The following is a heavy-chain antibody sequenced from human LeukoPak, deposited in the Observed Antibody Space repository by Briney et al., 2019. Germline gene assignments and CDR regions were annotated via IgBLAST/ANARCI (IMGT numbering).Heavy chain of an antibody. CDR1: GFTFSSFA. D-gene: IGHD6-13*01. V-gene: IGHV3-64*01. CDR3: ASGSSWYFWDY. CDR2: ISSSGGST. J-gene: IGHJ4*02. Sequence: PGGSLRLSCAASGFTFSSFAMHWVRQAPGKGLEYVSAISSSGGSTYYANSVKGRFTISRDNSKNTLYLQMGSLRAEDMAVYYCASGSSWYFWDYWGQGTLVTVSS.